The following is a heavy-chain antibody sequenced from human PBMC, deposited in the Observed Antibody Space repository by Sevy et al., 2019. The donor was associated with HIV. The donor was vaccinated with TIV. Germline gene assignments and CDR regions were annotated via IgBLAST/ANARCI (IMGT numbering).Heavy chain of an antibody. CDR2: IKSKTDGGTI. Sequence: GGSLRLSCAASGFTFSIAWMSWVRLAPGKGLEWVGRIKSKTDGGTIDYAAPVKGRFTISREDSKNTLYLQMNSLKTEDTAVYYCITDPGYRGYDEEVINYYYYGMDVWGQGTTVTVSS. CDR1: GFTFSIAW. CDR3: ITDPGYRGYDEEVINYYYYGMDV. J-gene: IGHJ6*02. V-gene: IGHV3-15*01. D-gene: IGHD5-12*01.